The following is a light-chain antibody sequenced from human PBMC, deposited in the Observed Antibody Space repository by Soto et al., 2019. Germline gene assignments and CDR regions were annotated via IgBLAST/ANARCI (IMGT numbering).Light chain of an antibody. CDR3: QQRYHLLT. CDR2: DAS. J-gene: IGKJ4*01. Sequence: EIVLTQSPATLSLSPGERATLSCRASQSVSSYLAWYQQKPGQAPRLLIYDASSRAAGIPARFSGSGSGTDFTLTISSLEPEDSAVYYCQQRYHLLTFGGGTKVEIK. CDR1: QSVSSY. V-gene: IGKV3-11*01.